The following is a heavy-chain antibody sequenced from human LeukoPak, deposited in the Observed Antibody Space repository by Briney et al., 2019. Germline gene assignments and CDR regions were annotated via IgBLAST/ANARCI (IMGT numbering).Heavy chain of an antibody. CDR3: TTGGFDP. J-gene: IGHJ5*02. CDR1: GFIFGDYG. V-gene: IGHV3-49*03. Sequence: GGSLRLSCIASGFIFGDYGVSWFRQAPGKGLEWIGFIRRRAYGATTHYAASVKGRFTISRDDSKSIAYLQMNSLKTEDRAVYYCTTGGFDPWGQGTLVTVSS. CDR2: IRRRAYGATT.